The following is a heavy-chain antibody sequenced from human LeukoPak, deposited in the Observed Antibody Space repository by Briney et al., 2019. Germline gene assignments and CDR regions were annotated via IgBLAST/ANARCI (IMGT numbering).Heavy chain of an antibody. D-gene: IGHD2-15*01. CDR2: ISGSSSSSV. V-gene: IGHV3-48*02. CDR1: GYTFSRFG. CDR3: AQKGGADI. Sequence: GGSLRLSCAASGYTFSRFGMNWVRQAPGKGLEWVSYISGSSSSSVSYADSVKGRFTISRDNAKNALYLQMNSLREEDTAVYYCAQKGGADIWGRGTLVTVSS. J-gene: IGHJ4*02.